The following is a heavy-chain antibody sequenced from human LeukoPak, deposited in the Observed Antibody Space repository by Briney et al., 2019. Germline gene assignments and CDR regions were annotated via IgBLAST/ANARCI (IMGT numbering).Heavy chain of an antibody. CDR1: GGSISTYY. J-gene: IGHJ4*02. D-gene: IGHD6-6*01. CDR2: IFYTGST. Sequence: SETLSLTCTVSGGSISTYYWSWIRHPPGNGLEWLGYIFYTGSTNYNPSLKSRVTMSIDTSKNQFSLKLSSVTAADTAVYYCTRTYSSSSIDYWGQGALVTVSS. CDR3: TRTYSSSSIDY. V-gene: IGHV4-59*01.